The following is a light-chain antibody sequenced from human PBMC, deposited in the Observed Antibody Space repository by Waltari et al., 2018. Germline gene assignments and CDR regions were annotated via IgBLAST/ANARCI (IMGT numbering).Light chain of an antibody. Sequence: EIVLTQSPGTLSLSPGERATLSCRASQSVSRSLAWYQQKPGQAPRLLIYGASSRATGVPDRCSGRGSGTDFSLTISRLEPEDFAVYYCQHYVRLPVSFGQGTKVEIK. CDR2: GAS. CDR3: QHYVRLPVS. J-gene: IGKJ1*01. CDR1: QSVSRS. V-gene: IGKV3-20*01.